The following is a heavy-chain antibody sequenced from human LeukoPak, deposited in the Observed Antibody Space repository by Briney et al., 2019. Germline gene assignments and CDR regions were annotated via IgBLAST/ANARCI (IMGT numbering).Heavy chain of an antibody. Sequence: SETLSLTCTVSGGSISTYYWSWIRQPAGKGLEWVGRIYTSGSTDYNPSLKSRVTMSVDTSKNQFSLKLSSVTAADTAVYYCARDFIVVDAFDIWGQGTMVTVSS. CDR1: GGSISTYY. CDR2: IYTSGST. J-gene: IGHJ3*02. D-gene: IGHD3-16*02. V-gene: IGHV4-4*07. CDR3: ARDFIVVDAFDI.